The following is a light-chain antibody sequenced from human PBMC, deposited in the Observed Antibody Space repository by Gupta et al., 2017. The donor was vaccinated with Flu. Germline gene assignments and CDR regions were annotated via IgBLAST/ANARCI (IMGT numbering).Light chain of an antibody. Sequence: PSTLSASVGDRVTSTCLVRQSIRNWLAWYQQKPGKAPKLLMYMASSVESGVPSRISGSGSGTEFTLTISSLQPEDFANYYCQQDYNYSGTFGQGTKLEIK. CDR3: QQDYNYSGT. J-gene: IGKJ2*01. V-gene: IGKV1-5*03. CDR2: MAS. CDR1: QSIRNW.